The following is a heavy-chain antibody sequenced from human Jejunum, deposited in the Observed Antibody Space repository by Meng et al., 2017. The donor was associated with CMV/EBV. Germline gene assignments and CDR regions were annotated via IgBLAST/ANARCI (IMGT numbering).Heavy chain of an antibody. D-gene: IGHD1-1*01. V-gene: IGHV4-59*01. CDR1: GESMRSNS. CDR3: ARGLGHASNNSHDY. J-gene: IGHJ4*02. Sequence: VSGESMRSNSWTWIRQPPGKGLEWMGHVYYSGSATYSPSLRSRVTISVDMSKNQFSLKLRSVTAADTAMYFCARGLGHASNNSHDYWGQGTLVTVSS. CDR2: VYYSGSA.